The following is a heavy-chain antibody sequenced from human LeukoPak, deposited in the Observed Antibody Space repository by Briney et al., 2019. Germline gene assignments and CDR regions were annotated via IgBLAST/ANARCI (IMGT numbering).Heavy chain of an antibody. J-gene: IGHJ4*02. D-gene: IGHD4-17*01. V-gene: IGHV3-73*01. CDR2: IRSKANSYAT. CDR1: GFTFSGSA. CDR3: TTTTVTDY. Sequence: GGSLRLSCAASGFTFSGSAMHWVRQASGKGLEWVGRIRSKANSYATAYAASVKGRFTITRDDSKNTAYLQMNSLKTEDTAVYYCTTTTVTDYWGQGTLVTVSS.